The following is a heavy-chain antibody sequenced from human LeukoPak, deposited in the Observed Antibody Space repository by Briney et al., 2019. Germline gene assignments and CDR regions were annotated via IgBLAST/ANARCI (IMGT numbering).Heavy chain of an antibody. V-gene: IGHV1-2*02. J-gene: IGHJ3*01. D-gene: IGHD1/OR15-1a*01. CDR1: GYTFTDYY. CDR3: ARAFRTTTWSFDAFDL. CDR2: INPTSGAT. Sequence: ASVKVSCKASGYTFTDYYMHWVRQAPGQGPDWVGWINPTSGATNYAQKFQGRVTMTRDTYNNTSYMELRRLSSDDTAVYYCARAFRTTTWSFDAFDLWGQGTTVTVSS.